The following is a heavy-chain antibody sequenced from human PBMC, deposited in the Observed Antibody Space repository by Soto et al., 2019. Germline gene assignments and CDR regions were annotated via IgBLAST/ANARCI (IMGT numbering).Heavy chain of an antibody. J-gene: IGHJ6*02. V-gene: IGHV5-51*01. CDR2: IYPGDSDT. D-gene: IGHD2-21*02. CDR1: GYSFTSYW. Sequence: GESLKISCKGSGYSFTSYWIGWVRQMPGKRLEWMGIIYPGDSDTRYSPSFQGQVTISADKSISTAYLQWSSLKASDTAMYYCARHGGCGGDCYSHYYYGMDVWGQGTTVTVSS. CDR3: ARHGGCGGDCYSHYYYGMDV.